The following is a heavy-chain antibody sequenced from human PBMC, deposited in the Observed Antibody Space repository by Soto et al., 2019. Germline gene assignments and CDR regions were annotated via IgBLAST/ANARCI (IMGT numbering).Heavy chain of an antibody. V-gene: IGHV1-8*01. J-gene: IGHJ6*02. CDR3: ARGPLDHPKNYYYYGMDV. Sequence: QVQLVQSGAEVKKPGASVKVSCKASGYTFTSYDINWVRQATGQGLEWMGWMNPNSGNTGYAQKFQGRVTMTRNTSISPAYMELSSLRSEDTAVYYCARGPLDHPKNYYYYGMDVWGQGTTVTVSS. CDR1: GYTFTSYD. CDR2: MNPNSGNT.